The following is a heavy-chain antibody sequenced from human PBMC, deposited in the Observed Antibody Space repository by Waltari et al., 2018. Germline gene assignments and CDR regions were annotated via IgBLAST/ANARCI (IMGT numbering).Heavy chain of an antibody. CDR2: IIPILGIA. V-gene: IGHV1-69*10. CDR3: AGAYCGGDCYPTFDY. CDR1: GGTFSSYA. D-gene: IGHD2-21*01. J-gene: IGHJ4*02. Sequence: QVQLVQSGAEVKKPGSSVKVSCKASGGTFSSYAISWVRQAPGQGLEWMGGIIPILGIANYAQKFQGRVTITADKSTSTAYMELSSLRSEDTAVYYCAGAYCGGDCYPTFDYWGQGTLVTVSS.